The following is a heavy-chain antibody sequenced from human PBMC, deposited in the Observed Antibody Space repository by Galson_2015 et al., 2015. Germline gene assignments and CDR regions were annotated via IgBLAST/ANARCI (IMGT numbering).Heavy chain of an antibody. CDR2: IIPILGTA. CDR1: GGTLSSYA. Sequence: SVKVSCKASGGTLSSYAISWVRQAPGQGLEWMGGIIPILGTANYAQKFQGRVTITADESTSTAYMELSSLRSEDTAVYYCARGLGMITFGGVFWGQGTLVTVSS. V-gene: IGHV1-69*13. D-gene: IGHD3-16*01. CDR3: ARGLGMITFGGVF. J-gene: IGHJ4*02.